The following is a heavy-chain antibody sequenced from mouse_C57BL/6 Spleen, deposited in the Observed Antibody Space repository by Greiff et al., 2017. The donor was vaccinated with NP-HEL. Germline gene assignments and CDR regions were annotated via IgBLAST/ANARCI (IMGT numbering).Heavy chain of an antibody. CDR1: GYTFTSYW. Sequence: QVQLQQPGAELVRPGSSVKLSCKASGYTFTSYWMDWVKQRPGQGLEWIGNIYPSDSETHYNQKFKDKATLTVDKSSSTAYMQLSSLTSEDSAVYYCARCYDGYYLDYWGQGTTLTVSS. J-gene: IGHJ2*01. CDR3: ARCYDGYYLDY. V-gene: IGHV1-61*01. CDR2: IYPSDSET. D-gene: IGHD2-3*01.